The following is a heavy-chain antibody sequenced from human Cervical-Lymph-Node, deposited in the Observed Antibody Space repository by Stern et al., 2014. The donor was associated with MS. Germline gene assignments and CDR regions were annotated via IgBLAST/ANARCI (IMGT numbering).Heavy chain of an antibody. Sequence: QLQLQESGPGLLKPSQTLSLTCTVSGGFISSGPYYWSWIRQHPGKGLEWIGYIHYSGRTYYNPSLRSRLTISVDTSKNQFSLKLTSVTAADTAVYYCARTPTSDWFDPWGQGTLVTVSS. CDR1: GGFISSGPYY. CDR2: IHYSGRT. V-gene: IGHV4-31*03. CDR3: ARTPTSDWFDP. J-gene: IGHJ5*02.